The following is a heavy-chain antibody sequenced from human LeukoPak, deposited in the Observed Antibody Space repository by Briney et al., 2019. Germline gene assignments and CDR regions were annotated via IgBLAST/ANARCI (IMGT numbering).Heavy chain of an antibody. V-gene: IGHV3-23*01. CDR3: AKDHGWLEYS. CDR1: GFTFSSYA. CDR2: ISAGGGTT. D-gene: IGHD5-24*01. Sequence: GGSLRLSCVASGFTFSSYAMSWVRQAPGKGLEWVSGISAGGGTTSYVDSVKGRFTISRDNSKNTLYLQMSRLRAEDTARYYCAKDHGWLEYSWGQGTLLTVSP. J-gene: IGHJ4*02.